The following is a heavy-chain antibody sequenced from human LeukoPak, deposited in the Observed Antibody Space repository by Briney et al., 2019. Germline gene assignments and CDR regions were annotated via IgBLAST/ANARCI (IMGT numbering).Heavy chain of an antibody. CDR3: ARMEVLLWFGELLNWFDP. CDR2: IYTSGST. J-gene: IGHJ5*02. V-gene: IGHV4-4*07. D-gene: IGHD3-10*01. Sequence: SETLSLTCTVSGGSISSYYWSWIRQPAGKGLEWIGRIYTSGSTNYNPSLKSRVTMSVDTSKNQFSLKLSSVTAADTAVYYCARMEVLLWFGELLNWFDPWGQGTLVTVSS. CDR1: GGSISSYY.